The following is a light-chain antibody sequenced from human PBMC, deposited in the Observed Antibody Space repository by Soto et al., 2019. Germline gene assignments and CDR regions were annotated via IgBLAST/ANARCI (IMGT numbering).Light chain of an antibody. CDR2: DAS. J-gene: IGKJ2*01. CDR1: QSIRGW. CDR3: QQYGSFYT. V-gene: IGKV1-5*01. Sequence: DIQMTQSPSTLSASVGDRVTITCRASQSIRGWLAWYQKKPGKAPRLLIYDASSLEVGVPSRFSGSGSGTEFTLASSSLQPNDSATYYCQQYGSFYTFGQGTKVDIK.